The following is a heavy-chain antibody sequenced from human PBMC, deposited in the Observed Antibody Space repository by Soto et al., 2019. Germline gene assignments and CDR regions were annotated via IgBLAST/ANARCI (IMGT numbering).Heavy chain of an antibody. CDR1: GGSISTYY. Sequence: WETLSLTCTVSGGSISTYYWSWIRQPPGKGLEWIGYFYYSGSTSYNPSLKSRVTISVDTSKNQFSLKLRSVTAADTAVYYCASDRSSGWDQGYGMDVWGQGTTVTVSS. CDR2: FYYSGST. V-gene: IGHV4-59*01. J-gene: IGHJ6*02. D-gene: IGHD6-19*01. CDR3: ASDRSSGWDQGYGMDV.